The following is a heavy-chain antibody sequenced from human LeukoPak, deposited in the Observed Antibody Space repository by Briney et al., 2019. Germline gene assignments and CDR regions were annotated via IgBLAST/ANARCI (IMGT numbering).Heavy chain of an antibody. Sequence: GGSLRLSCAASGFTFSSYWMHWIRQAPGKGLVWVSRIHSDGSSTRYADSVKGRFTISRDNAKNTLYLQMNSLRAEDTAVYYCARDRYYGMDVWGQGTTVTVSS. CDR3: ARDRYYGMDV. J-gene: IGHJ6*01. CDR2: IHSDGSST. V-gene: IGHV3-74*01. CDR1: GFTFSSYW.